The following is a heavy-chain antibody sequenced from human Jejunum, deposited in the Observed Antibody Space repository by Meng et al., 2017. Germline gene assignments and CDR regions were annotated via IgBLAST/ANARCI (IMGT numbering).Heavy chain of an antibody. V-gene: IGHV3-7*04. Sequence: ESLMISCASSGLSFSSYWMSWVRQAPGKGLEWVANINVDGRREYYVESVKGRFTITRDNAKKSLFLQMDSLRAEDTAVYYCARVGYGYSLGPLDFWGQGTRVTVSS. CDR1: GLSFSSYW. J-gene: IGHJ4*02. D-gene: IGHD5-18*01. CDR3: ARVGYGYSLGPLDF. CDR2: INVDGRRE.